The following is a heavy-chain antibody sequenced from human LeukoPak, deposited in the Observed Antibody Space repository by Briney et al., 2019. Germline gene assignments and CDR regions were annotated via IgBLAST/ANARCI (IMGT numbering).Heavy chain of an antibody. V-gene: IGHV1-3*03. CDR1: GYTFTSYA. Sequence: ASVKVSFKASGYTFTSYAMHWVRQAPGQRLEWMGWINAGNGNTKYSQEFQGRVTITRDTSASTAYMELSSLRSEDMAVYYCARDPGYCSGGSCQYYYYYYMDVWGKGTTVTVSS. CDR3: ARDPGYCSGGSCQYYYYYYMDV. D-gene: IGHD2-15*01. CDR2: INAGNGNT. J-gene: IGHJ6*03.